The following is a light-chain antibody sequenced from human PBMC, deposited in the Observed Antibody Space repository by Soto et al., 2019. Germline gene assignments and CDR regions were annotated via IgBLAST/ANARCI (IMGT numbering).Light chain of an antibody. J-gene: IGLJ2*01. CDR1: KLGDTY. CDR2: QDA. CDR3: QAWHSTTPVV. V-gene: IGLV3-1*01. Sequence: SYELTQPPSVSVSPGQTASITCSGDKLGDTYSCWYQQKPGQSPVLVIYQDAKRPSGIPERFSGSNSGNTATLTISGTQAMDEADYYCQAWHSTTPVVFGGRTKLTVL.